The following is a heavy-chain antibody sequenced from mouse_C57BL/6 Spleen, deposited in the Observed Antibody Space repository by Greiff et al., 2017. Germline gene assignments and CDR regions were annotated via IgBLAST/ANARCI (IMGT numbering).Heavy chain of an antibody. CDR1: GFTFSSYA. CDR3: ARGDYGGGYAMDY. J-gene: IGHJ4*01. D-gene: IGHD2-4*01. Sequence: EVQLVESGGGLVKPGGSLKLSCAASGFTFSSYAMSWVRQTPEKRLEWVATISDGGSYTYYPDNVKGRFTISRDNAKNNLYLQRSHLKSEDTAMYDCARGDYGGGYAMDYGGQGTSVTVSS. V-gene: IGHV5-4*01. CDR2: ISDGGSYT.